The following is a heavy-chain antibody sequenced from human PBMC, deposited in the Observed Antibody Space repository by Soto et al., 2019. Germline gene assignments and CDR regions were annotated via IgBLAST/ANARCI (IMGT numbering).Heavy chain of an antibody. Sequence: ASVKVSCKDSGYTFTSKGISSAQQAHEQGLERMGWISAYNGNTNYAQKLQGRVTMTTDTSTSTAYMELRSLRSDDTAVYYCVSGGAGSYGDYYYYYMDVWGKGTTVTVSS. CDR1: GYTFTSKG. CDR3: VSGGAGSYGDYYYYYMDV. V-gene: IGHV1-18*01. J-gene: IGHJ6*03. CDR2: ISAYNGNT. D-gene: IGHD4-17*01.